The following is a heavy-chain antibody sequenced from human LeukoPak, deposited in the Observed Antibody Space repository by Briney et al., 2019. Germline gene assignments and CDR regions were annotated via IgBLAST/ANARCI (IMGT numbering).Heavy chain of an antibody. CDR2: ISENGGNT. D-gene: IGHD1-14*01. CDR1: GFTFSNYP. CDR3: AREEPAGATDY. V-gene: IGHV3-64*01. Sequence: GGSLRLSCAASGFTFSNYPMHWVRQALGKGLESVSAISENGGNTYYANSVRGRFTISRDNSKNTLYLQMGSLRAEDMAVYYCAREEPAGATDYWGQGTLVTVSS. J-gene: IGHJ4*02.